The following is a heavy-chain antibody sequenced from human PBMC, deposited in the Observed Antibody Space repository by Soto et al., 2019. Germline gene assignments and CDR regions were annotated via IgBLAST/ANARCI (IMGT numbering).Heavy chain of an antibody. Sequence: QVQLQQWGAGLLKPSETLSLTCAVDGGSLSGHSGTWIRQSPGKGLEWMGDINHSGRVNYSPSLKSRGTISLDTSTNQFSLTLSAVTAADTAMYYCSTRAYDTNGYYRCDTWGQGTLVTVSS. CDR3: STRAYDTNGYYRCDT. V-gene: IGHV4-34*01. CDR1: GGSLSGHS. D-gene: IGHD3-22*01. J-gene: IGHJ5*01. CDR2: INHSGRV.